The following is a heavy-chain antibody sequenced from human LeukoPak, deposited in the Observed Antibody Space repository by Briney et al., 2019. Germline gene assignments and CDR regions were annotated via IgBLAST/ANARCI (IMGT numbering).Heavy chain of an antibody. V-gene: IGHV3-7*01. D-gene: IGHD6-13*01. CDR3: ARGSSSWIVY. J-gene: IGHJ4*02. Sequence: PGGSLRLSCAASGFTFSSRWMSWVRQAPGKGLEWVANIKQDGSEKYYVDSVKGQFTISRDNAKNSLYLQMNSLRAEDTAVYYCARGSSSWIVYWGQGTLVTVSS. CDR2: IKQDGSEK. CDR1: GFTFSSRW.